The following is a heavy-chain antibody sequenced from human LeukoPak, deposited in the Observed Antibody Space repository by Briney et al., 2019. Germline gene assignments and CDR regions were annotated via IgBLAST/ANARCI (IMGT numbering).Heavy chain of an antibody. CDR1: GFTFDDYG. Sequence: GGSLRLSCAASGFTFDDYGMSWVRQASGKGLEWVSGIDWNGGSTGYADSVKGRFTISRDNAKNSLYLQMNSLRAEDTALYHCARVYSYGNYFDYWGQGTLVTVSS. CDR2: IDWNGGST. CDR3: ARVYSYGNYFDY. J-gene: IGHJ4*02. V-gene: IGHV3-20*01. D-gene: IGHD5-18*01.